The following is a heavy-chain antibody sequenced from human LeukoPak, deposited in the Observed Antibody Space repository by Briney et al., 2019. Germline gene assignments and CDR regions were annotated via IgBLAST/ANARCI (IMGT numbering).Heavy chain of an antibody. J-gene: IGHJ4*02. CDR2: INPNSGGT. CDR1: GYTFTGYY. Sequence: ASVKVSCKASGYTFTGYYMHWVRQAPGQGLEWMGWINPNSGGTNYAQKFQGRVTMTRDTSISTAYMELSRLRSDDTAVYYCARRLGSGWGWDYWGQGTLGTVSS. D-gene: IGHD6-19*01. V-gene: IGHV1-2*02. CDR3: ARRLGSGWGWDY.